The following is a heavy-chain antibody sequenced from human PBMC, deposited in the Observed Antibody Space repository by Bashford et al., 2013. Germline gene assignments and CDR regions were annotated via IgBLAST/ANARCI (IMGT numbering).Heavy chain of an antibody. CDR3: ARXWALLPYYVLNV. V-gene: IGHV4-61*01. D-gene: IGHD1-26*01. J-gene: IGHJ6*02. CDR2: VSNSGSN. CDR1: GDPVTSGSYY. Sequence: SSETLSLTCTVSGDPVTSGSYYWTWIRQPPGKGLEWIGYVSNSGSNQIQPVPPEPSHHITGHVQDQFSLQLRSVSAADTAVYYXARXWALLPYYVLNVWGQGTTVTVSS.